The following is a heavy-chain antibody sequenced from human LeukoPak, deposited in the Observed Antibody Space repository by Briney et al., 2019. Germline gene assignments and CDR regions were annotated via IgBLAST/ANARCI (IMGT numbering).Heavy chain of an antibody. CDR2: ISYDGSNK. V-gene: IGHV3-30*18. CDR3: AKVTVGATTNYYFDY. Sequence: SGGSLRLSCAASGFTFSSSAMSWVRQVPGKGLEWVAVISYDGSNKYYADSVKGRFTISRDNSKNTLYLQMNSLRAEDTAVYYCAKVTVGATTNYYFDYWGQGTLVTVSS. D-gene: IGHD1-26*01. CDR1: GFTFSSSA. J-gene: IGHJ4*02.